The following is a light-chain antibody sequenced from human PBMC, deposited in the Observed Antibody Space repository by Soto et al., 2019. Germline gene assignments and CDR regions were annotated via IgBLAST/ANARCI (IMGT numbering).Light chain of an antibody. J-gene: IGKJ1*01. CDR1: QSVSSNY. CDR3: QQYGRSPWT. CDR2: GAS. Sequence: EIVLTQSPGTQTLSPGERATLSCRASQSVSSNYLAWYQQNPGQAPRLLIYGASSRATGIPDRFSGSGSGTDFTLTISRLEPEDFAVYYCQQYGRSPWTVGQGTKVDIK. V-gene: IGKV3-20*01.